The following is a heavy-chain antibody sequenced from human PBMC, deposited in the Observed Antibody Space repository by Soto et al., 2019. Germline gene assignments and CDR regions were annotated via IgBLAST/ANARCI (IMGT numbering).Heavy chain of an antibody. J-gene: IGHJ4*02. D-gene: IGHD6-13*01. CDR3: ARARGIAAAGKLYYFDY. V-gene: IGHV3-74*01. CDR2: INSDGSST. Sequence: GGSLRLSCAASGFTFSSYWMHWVRQAPGKGLVWVSRINSDGSSTSYADSVKGRFTISRDNAKNTLYLQMNSLRAEDTAVYYCARARGIAAAGKLYYFDYWGQGTLVTVSS. CDR1: GFTFSSYW.